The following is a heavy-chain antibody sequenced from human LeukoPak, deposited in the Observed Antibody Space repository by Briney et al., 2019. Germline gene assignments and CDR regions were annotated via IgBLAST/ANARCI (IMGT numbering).Heavy chain of an antibody. V-gene: IGHV5-51*01. J-gene: IGHJ4*02. D-gene: IGHD3-10*01. CDR2: IYPGNYEI. CDR3: ARTMVRGVISPVYFDY. Sequence: GESLKISCKGSGYNFSRYWIGWVRQMPGKGLEWMGTIYPGNYEIRYSPSFQAHVTISADKSTTTAYLQWSSLKASDTAMYYCARTMVRGVISPVYFDYWGQGTLVTVSS. CDR1: GYNFSRYW.